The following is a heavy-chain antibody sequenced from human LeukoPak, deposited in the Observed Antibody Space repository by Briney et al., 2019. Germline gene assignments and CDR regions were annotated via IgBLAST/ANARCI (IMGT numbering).Heavy chain of an antibody. CDR1: GYSFTSYW. J-gene: IGHJ4*02. V-gene: IGHV5-51*01. D-gene: IGHD3-22*01. Sequence: GESLKISCKGSGYSFTSYWIGRVRQMPGKGLEWMGIIYPGDSDTRYSPSFQGQVTISADKSISTAYLQWSSLKASDTAMYYCARHAPYYYDSSGSADYWGQGTLVTVSS. CDR2: IYPGDSDT. CDR3: ARHAPYYYDSSGSADY.